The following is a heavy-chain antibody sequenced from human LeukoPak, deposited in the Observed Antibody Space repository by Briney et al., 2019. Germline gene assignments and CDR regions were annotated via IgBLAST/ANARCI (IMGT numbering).Heavy chain of an antibody. Sequence: GGSLRLSCAASGFTFSDYYMSWVRQAPGKGLEWVSYISSSGSTIYYADSVKGRFTISRDNAKNSLYLQMNSLRAEDTGVYYCASSREAEDAFDIWGQGTMVTVSS. CDR3: ASSREAEDAFDI. V-gene: IGHV3-11*04. CDR1: GFTFSDYY. D-gene: IGHD6-13*01. CDR2: ISSSGSTI. J-gene: IGHJ3*02.